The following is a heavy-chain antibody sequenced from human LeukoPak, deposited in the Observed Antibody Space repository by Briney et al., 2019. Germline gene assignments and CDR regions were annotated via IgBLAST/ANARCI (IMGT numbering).Heavy chain of an antibody. CDR2: ISSSSIYI. D-gene: IGHD3-22*01. Sequence: GGSLRLSCAASGFTFSNYRMNWVRQAPGKGLEWVSSISSSSIYIYYADSVKGRFTISRDNAKNSLYLQMNSLRAEDTAVYYCARDSSSDFDYWGQGTLVTVSS. CDR3: ARDSSSDFDY. J-gene: IGHJ4*02. CDR1: GFTFSNYR. V-gene: IGHV3-21*01.